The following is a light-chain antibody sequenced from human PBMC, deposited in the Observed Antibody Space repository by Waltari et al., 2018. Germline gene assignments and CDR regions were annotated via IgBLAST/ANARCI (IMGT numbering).Light chain of an antibody. CDR2: GAS. J-gene: IGKJ4*01. CDR3: QQYNNWPLT. V-gene: IGKV3-15*01. Sequence: EIVMTQSPATLSVSPGERATLSCRASQSITNTLAWYQQKPGQAPRLLIYGASTWATGVPARFSGSGSGTGFTLTISSLQSEDFAVYYCQQYNNWPLTFGGGTKVEIK. CDR1: QSITNT.